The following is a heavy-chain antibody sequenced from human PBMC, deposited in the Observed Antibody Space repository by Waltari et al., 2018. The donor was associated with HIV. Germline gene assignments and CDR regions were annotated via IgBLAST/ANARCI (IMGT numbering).Heavy chain of an antibody. Sequence: QVQLVQSGAEVKTPGSSVKVSCKASGGTFSSYAISWVRQAPGQGLEWMGGIIPIFGTANYAQKFQGRVTITADKSTSTAYMELSSLRSEDTAVYYCARGDVVVAATLYYYYYGMDVWGQGTTVTVSS. CDR3: ARGDVVVAATLYYYYYGMDV. CDR1: GGTFSSYA. D-gene: IGHD2-15*01. J-gene: IGHJ6*02. V-gene: IGHV1-69*06. CDR2: IIPIFGTA.